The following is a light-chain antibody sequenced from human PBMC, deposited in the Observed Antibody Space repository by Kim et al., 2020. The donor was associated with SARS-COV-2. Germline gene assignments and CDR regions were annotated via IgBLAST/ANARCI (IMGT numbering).Light chain of an antibody. J-gene: IGLJ1*01. Sequence: QSVLTQPPSVSGAPGQRVTISCTGSSSNIGAGYDVHWYQQLPGTAPKLLIYGNSNRPSGVPDRCSGSKSGTSASLAITGLQAEDEADYYCQSYDSSLGGFYVFETGTKVTVL. CDR2: GNS. CDR3: QSYDSSLGGFYV. V-gene: IGLV1-40*01. CDR1: SSNIGAGYD.